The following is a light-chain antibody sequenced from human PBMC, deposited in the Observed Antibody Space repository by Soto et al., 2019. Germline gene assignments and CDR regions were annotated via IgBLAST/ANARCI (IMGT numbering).Light chain of an antibody. J-gene: IGKJ1*01. CDR2: DIS. CDR1: QSISDW. V-gene: IGKV1-39*01. CDR3: QQSYSTPPWT. Sequence: DIQMTQSPSTLSASVGDRVTITCRASQSISDWLAWYQQKPGKAPKLLIYDISNLEIGVPSRFSGSGSGTDFTLTISSLQPEDFATYFCQQSYSTPPWTFGQGTKVDIK.